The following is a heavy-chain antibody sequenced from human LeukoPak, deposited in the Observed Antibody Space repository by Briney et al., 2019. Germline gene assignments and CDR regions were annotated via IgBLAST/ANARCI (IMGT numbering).Heavy chain of an antibody. D-gene: IGHD3-22*01. V-gene: IGHV3-30*03. CDR1: GFTFSSYG. J-gene: IGHJ3*02. CDR2: ISYDGSKK. Sequence: GGSLRLSCAASGFTFSSYGMHGVRQAPGKGLEWVAVISYDGSKKYYADSVKGRFTISRDNSKNTLYLQMNSLRGEDTAVYYCAGAYESSGYYVYAFDIWGQGTMVTVSS. CDR3: AGAYESSGYYVYAFDI.